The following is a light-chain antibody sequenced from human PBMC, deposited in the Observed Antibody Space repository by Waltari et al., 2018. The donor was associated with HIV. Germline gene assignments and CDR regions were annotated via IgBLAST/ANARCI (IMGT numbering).Light chain of an antibody. CDR2: DAS. CDR1: QSVSSY. J-gene: IGKJ3*01. CDR3: QQRSNWPGT. V-gene: IGKV3-11*01. Sequence: EIVLTQSPATLSLSPGDRATLSCRASQSVSSYLAWYQPKPGQAPRLLIYDASNRATGIPARFSGSGSGTDFTLTISSLEPEDFAVYYCQQRSNWPGTFGPGTKVDIK.